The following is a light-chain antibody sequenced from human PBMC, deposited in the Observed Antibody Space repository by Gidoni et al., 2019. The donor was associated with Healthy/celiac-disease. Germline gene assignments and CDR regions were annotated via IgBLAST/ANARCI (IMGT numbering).Light chain of an antibody. CDR1: QRVRRY. V-gene: IGKV1-39*01. CDR3: QQSYSTPVT. Sequence: DTQMTQSQSSLSASVGDRVTITCRASQRVRRYLNWDQQKPGKAHKRLIDAAATLQRGVPSRFSGSASGTDFTRTISSLQPEDFAAYYCQQSYSTPVTFGPGTKVDIK. J-gene: IGKJ3*01. CDR2: AAA.